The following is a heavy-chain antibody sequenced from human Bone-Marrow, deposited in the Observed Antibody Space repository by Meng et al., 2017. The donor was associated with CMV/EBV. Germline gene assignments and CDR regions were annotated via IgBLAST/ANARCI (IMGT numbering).Heavy chain of an antibody. Sequence: GGSLRLSCAASGFTFSDYYMSWIRQAPGKGLEWVSYISSSGSTIYYVDSVKGRFTISRDNAKNSLYLQRNSLRAEDTAVYYCARARRYSQGGMDVWGQGTTVTVSS. D-gene: IGHD1-26*01. CDR1: GFTFSDYY. CDR2: ISSSGSTI. V-gene: IGHV3-11*04. J-gene: IGHJ6*02. CDR3: ARARRYSQGGMDV.